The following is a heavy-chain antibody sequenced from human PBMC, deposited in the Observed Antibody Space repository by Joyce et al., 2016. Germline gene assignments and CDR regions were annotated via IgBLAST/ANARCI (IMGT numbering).Heavy chain of an antibody. CDR2: ICDDERNE. CDR1: GFTLSSYG. CDR3: ARLGKLETHNTFDL. V-gene: IGHV3-33*01. J-gene: IGHJ4*02. Sequence: QVELVESGGDVVRPGTSLRLSCVASGFTLSSYGMHWVRQAPGKGLEWVAVICDDERNEFYGDSVKGRFTISRDTSKNTVVLQMTSLRAEDTALYYCARLGKLETHNTFDLWGQGTLVTVSS. D-gene: IGHD1-1*01.